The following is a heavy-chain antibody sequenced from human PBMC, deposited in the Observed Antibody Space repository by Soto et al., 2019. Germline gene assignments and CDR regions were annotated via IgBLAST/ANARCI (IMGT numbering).Heavy chain of an antibody. CDR1: GGSISNNNYS. J-gene: IGHJ4*02. D-gene: IGHD3-22*01. CDR2: IYYSGST. CDR3: ARANYFESSGPFDY. Sequence: SETLSLTCNVSGGSISNNNYSWGWVRQPPGKGLEWIGYIYYSGSTYYNPSLESRVTLSVDTSTKQFSLKVSPVTAADTAVYYCARANYFESSGPFDYWGPGTLVTVSS. V-gene: IGHV4-31*03.